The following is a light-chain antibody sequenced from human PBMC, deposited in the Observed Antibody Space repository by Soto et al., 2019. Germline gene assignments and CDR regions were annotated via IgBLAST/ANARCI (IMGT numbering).Light chain of an antibody. CDR3: QQYNSYPWT. Sequence: DIQMTQSPASLSASAGDRVTITCRASQSISSYLNWYQQKPGKAPKLLIYAASSLQSGVPPRFSGSGSGTEFTLTISSLQPDDFATYYCQQYNSYPWTFGQGTKVDIK. J-gene: IGKJ1*01. V-gene: IGKV1-39*01. CDR1: QSISSY. CDR2: AAS.